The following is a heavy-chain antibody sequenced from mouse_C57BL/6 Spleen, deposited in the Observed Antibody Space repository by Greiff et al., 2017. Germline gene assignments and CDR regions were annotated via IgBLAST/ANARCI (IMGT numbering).Heavy chain of an antibody. V-gene: IGHV1-64*01. CDR3: ARDYYGSSSWYFDV. Sequence: QVQLQQPGAELVKPGASVKLSCKASGYTFTSYWMHWVKQRPGQGLEWIGMIHPNSGSTNYNEKFKSKATLTVDKSSSTAYMQLSSLTSEDSAVYYCARDYYGSSSWYFDVWGTGTTVTVSS. CDR2: IHPNSGST. D-gene: IGHD1-1*01. CDR1: GYTFTSYW. J-gene: IGHJ1*03.